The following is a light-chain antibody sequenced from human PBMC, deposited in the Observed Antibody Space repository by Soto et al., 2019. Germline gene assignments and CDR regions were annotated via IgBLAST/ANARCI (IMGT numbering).Light chain of an antibody. Sequence: QSALTQPPSASGSPGQSVAISCTGTSSDVGGYNYVSWYQQHPGKAPKLMIYEVNKRPSGVPDSFSGSKSGNTAALTVSGLQGEDEANYYCSSYAGSSNVFGTGTKVTVL. CDR1: SSDVGGYNY. V-gene: IGLV2-8*01. CDR3: SSYAGSSNV. J-gene: IGLJ1*01. CDR2: EVN.